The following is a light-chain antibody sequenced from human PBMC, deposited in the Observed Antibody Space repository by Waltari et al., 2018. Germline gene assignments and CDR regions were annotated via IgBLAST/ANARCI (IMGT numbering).Light chain of an antibody. CDR3: QQYNNWPLYT. Sequence: EAMMTQSPATLSVSPGARATLPCRASQSVSNNVAWFQQKPGQAPSLLIYDASTRATGVPARFSGSGSGTEFTLTISSLQTEDFAVYYCQQYNNWPLYTFGQGTKLEIK. CDR2: DAS. J-gene: IGKJ2*01. CDR1: QSVSNN. V-gene: IGKV3-15*01.